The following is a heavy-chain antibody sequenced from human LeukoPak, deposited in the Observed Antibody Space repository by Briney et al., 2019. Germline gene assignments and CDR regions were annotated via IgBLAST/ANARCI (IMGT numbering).Heavy chain of an antibody. Sequence: GGSLRLSCAAPGLTFSSFGMHWVRQGPGKGLEWVAFIRYDDSAKYYADSVKGRFTISRDNSKNTLYLQMNSLRAEDTAVYYCTKGGYYFDYWGQGSLVTVSS. V-gene: IGHV3-30*02. CDR1: GLTFSSFG. J-gene: IGHJ4*02. CDR2: IRYDDSAK. CDR3: TKGGYYFDY. D-gene: IGHD3-16*01.